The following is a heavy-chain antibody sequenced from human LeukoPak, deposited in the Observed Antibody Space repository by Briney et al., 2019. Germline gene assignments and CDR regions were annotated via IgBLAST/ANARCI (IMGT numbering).Heavy chain of an antibody. CDR1: GYTFTSYG. CDR3: ARDDGVGYSSSSGGFDP. D-gene: IGHD6-6*01. CDR2: ISAYNGNT. V-gene: IGHV1-18*01. Sequence: ASVKVSCKASGYTFTSYGISWVRQAPGQGLEWMGWISAYNGNTNYAQKLQGRVTMTTDTSTSTAYMELRSLRSDDTAVYYCARDDGVGYSSSSGGFDPWGQGTLVTVSS. J-gene: IGHJ5*02.